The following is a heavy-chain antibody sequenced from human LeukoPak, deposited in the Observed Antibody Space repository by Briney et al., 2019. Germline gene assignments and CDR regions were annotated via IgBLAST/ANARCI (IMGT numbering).Heavy chain of an antibody. V-gene: IGHV5-51*01. D-gene: IGHD3-22*01. Sequence: GESLKISCKGSGYSFTSYWIGWVRQMPGKGLEWMGIIYPGDSDTRYSPSFQGQVTISADKSISTAYLQWSSLKASDTAMYYCARPIYYYDSSGVEEAFDIWGQGTMVTVSS. CDR2: IYPGDSDT. CDR3: ARPIYYYDSSGVEEAFDI. CDR1: GYSFTSYW. J-gene: IGHJ3*02.